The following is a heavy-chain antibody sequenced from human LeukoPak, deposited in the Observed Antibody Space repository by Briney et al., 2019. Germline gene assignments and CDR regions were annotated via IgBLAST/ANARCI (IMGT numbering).Heavy chain of an antibody. J-gene: IGHJ5*02. CDR2: IYYSGST. D-gene: IGHD3-3*01. V-gene: IGHV4-59*01. CDR3: ARGTPRFYDFWSGYPSWFDP. Sequence: SETLSLACTVSGGSISSYYWSWIRQPPGKGLEWIGYIYYSGSTNCNPSLKSRVTISVDTSKNQFSLKLSSVTAADTAVYYCARGTPRFYDFWSGYPSWFDPWGQGTLVTVSS. CDR1: GGSISSYY.